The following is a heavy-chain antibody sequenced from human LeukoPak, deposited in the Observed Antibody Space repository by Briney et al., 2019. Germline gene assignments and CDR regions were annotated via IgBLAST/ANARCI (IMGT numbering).Heavy chain of an antibody. V-gene: IGHV3-30-3*01. CDR2: ISYDGSNK. Sequence: GGSLRLSCAASGFTFSSYAMHWVRQAPGKGLKWVAVISYDGSNKYYADSVKGRFTISRDNSKNTLYLQMNSLRAEDTAVYYCAGDYCSSTSCYTNPFDYWGQGTLVTVSS. D-gene: IGHD2-2*02. CDR1: GFTFSSYA. J-gene: IGHJ4*02. CDR3: AGDYCSSTSCYTNPFDY.